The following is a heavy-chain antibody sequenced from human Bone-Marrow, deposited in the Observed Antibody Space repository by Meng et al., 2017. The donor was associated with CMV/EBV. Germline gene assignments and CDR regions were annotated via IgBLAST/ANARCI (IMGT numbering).Heavy chain of an antibody. J-gene: IGHJ4*02. CDR1: GFTFSTSS. V-gene: IGHV3-21*01. Sequence: GESLKISCAASGFTFSTSSMNWVRQAPGKGLEWLSSISSSSAYIYYADSVKGRFTISRDNARNSLYLQMNSLRAEDTAVYYCAREGLRQLALDYWGQG. CDR3: AREGLRQLALDY. D-gene: IGHD6-6*01. CDR2: ISSSSAYI.